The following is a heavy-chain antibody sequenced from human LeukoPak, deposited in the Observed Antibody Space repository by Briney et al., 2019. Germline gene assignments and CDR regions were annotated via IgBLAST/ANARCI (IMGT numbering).Heavy chain of an antibody. D-gene: IGHD3-10*01. CDR1: GFTFSRYA. CDR3: VKDGSGSYYTYYFDY. Sequence: GGSLRLSCSASGFTFSRYAMHWVRQAPGKGLEYVSAISSNGGSAYYADSVKGRFTISRDNSKNTLYLQMSSLRAEDTAVYYCVKDGSGSYYTYYFDYWGQGTLVTVSS. J-gene: IGHJ4*02. V-gene: IGHV3-64D*06. CDR2: ISSNGGSA.